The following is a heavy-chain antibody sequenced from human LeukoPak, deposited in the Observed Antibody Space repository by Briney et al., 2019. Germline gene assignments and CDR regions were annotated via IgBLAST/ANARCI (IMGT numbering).Heavy chain of an antibody. Sequence: SETLSLTCTVSGGSISSGDYYWSWIRQPPGTGLEWIGYIYYSGSTYYNPSLKSRVTISVDTSKNQFSLKLSSVTAADTAVYYCARERFLEWSLPMDVWGQGTTVTVSS. D-gene: IGHD3-3*01. J-gene: IGHJ6*02. CDR3: ARERFLEWSLPMDV. CDR2: IYYSGST. V-gene: IGHV4-30-4*01. CDR1: GGSISSGDYY.